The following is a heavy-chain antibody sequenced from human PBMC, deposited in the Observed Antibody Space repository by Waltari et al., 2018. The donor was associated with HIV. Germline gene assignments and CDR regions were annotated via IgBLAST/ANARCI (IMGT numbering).Heavy chain of an antibody. D-gene: IGHD5-12*01. CDR3: ARARVRSGYGLYYDYGMDV. CDR2: IDTSGNT. V-gene: IGHV4-61*02. J-gene: IGHJ6*02. CDR1: GGSISSGSSY. Sequence: QVQLQESGPGLVKPSQTLSLTCTGSGGSISSGSSYWSWIRQPAGKGLEWIWRIDTSGNTDYTPSLKSRGTISVDTSKNQFSLKLTSVTAADTAVYYCARARVRSGYGLYYDYGMDVWGQGTTVTVSS.